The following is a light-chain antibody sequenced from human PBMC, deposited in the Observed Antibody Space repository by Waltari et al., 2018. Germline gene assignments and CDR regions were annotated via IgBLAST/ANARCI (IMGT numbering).Light chain of an antibody. V-gene: IGLV3-19*01. J-gene: IGLJ2*01. CDR3: NSRDGNGNQLTVL. Sequence: SSELTQDPAVSVALGQTVTITCQGDSLRRYFATWYQQKPGEAPLLVSYGKNNRPSGIPDRFSGARSGNTASLTITGAQAEDEADYYCNSRDGNGNQLTVLFGGGTKVTVL. CDR2: GKN. CDR1: SLRRYF.